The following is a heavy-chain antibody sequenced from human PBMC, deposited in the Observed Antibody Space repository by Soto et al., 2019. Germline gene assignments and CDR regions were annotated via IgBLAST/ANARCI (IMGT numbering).Heavy chain of an antibody. CDR1: GGSISSYY. Sequence: SETLSLTCTVSGGSISSYYWSWIRQPPGKGLEWIGYIYYSGSTNHNPSLKSRVTISVDTSKNQFSLKLSSVTAADTAVYYCAAHYYGSGSYGFFDYWGQGTLVTVYS. D-gene: IGHD3-10*01. J-gene: IGHJ4*02. CDR3: AAHYYGSGSYGFFDY. V-gene: IGHV4-59*01. CDR2: IYYSGST.